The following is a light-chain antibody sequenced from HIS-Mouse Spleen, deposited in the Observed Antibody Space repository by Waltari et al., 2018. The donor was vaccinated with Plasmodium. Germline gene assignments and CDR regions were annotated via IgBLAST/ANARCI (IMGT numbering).Light chain of an antibody. CDR2: WAS. J-gene: IGKJ1*01. V-gene: IGKV4-1*01. Sequence: DIVMTQSPDSLAVSLGERATINCKSSQSVLYSSNNKNYLAWYQQKPGQPPKLIIYWASNLESGVPDRFSGSGSGTDFTLTISSLQAEDVAVYYCQQYYSTPWTFGQGTKVEIK. CDR3: QQYYSTPWT. CDR1: QSVLYSSNNKNY.